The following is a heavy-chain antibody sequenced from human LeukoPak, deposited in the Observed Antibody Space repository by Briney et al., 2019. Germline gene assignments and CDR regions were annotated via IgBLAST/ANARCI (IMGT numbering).Heavy chain of an antibody. D-gene: IGHD4-23*01. CDR2: ISGSGGST. J-gene: IGHJ4*02. CDR3: AKIVHGGNSGMGRDY. Sequence: GGSLRFSCAASGVTFSSDWMSWVREAPGKGVEWVSAISGSGGSTYYADSVKGRFTISRDNSKNTLYLQMNSLRAEDTAVYYCAKIVHGGNSGMGRDYWGQGTLVTVSS. V-gene: IGHV3-23*01. CDR1: GVTFSSDW.